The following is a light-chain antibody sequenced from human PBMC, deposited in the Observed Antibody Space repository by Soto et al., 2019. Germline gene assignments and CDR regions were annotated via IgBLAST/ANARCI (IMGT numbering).Light chain of an antibody. CDR2: QVS. J-gene: IGLJ1*01. CDR3: NSYTSSAIPYV. CDR1: SSDVGGFNY. V-gene: IGLV2-14*01. Sequence: QSALTQPASVSGSPGQSITISCTGTSSDVGGFNYVSWFQQIPGKTPKLIIYQVSHRPSGVSVRFSGSKSGNTASLTISGIRAEEEVDYYCNSYTSSAIPYVFGTGTKVTV.